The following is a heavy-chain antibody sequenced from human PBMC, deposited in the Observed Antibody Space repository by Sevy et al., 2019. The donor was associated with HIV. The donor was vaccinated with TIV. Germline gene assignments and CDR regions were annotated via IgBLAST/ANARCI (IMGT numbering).Heavy chain of an antibody. D-gene: IGHD5-12*01. CDR1: GYTLTKLS. CDR2: FDPEDGET. Sequence: ASLKVSCKVSGYTLTKLSMHWVRQAPGKGLEWMGGFDPEDGETIYAQKFQGRVTMTEDTSTDTAYMELSSLRSEVTAVYYCATPKYVGYDYESLDIWGQGTMVTVSS. CDR3: ATPKYVGYDYESLDI. J-gene: IGHJ3*02. V-gene: IGHV1-24*01.